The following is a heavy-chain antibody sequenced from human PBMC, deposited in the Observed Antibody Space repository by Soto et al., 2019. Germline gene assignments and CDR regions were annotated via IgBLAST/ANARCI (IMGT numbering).Heavy chain of an antibody. CDR3: ARGKDRGSYFLDS. Sequence: EVQLVESGGGLVQPGGSLRLSCAASGFTFSSYWMHWVRQAPGKGLVCVSRISSDGSSTTYADSVRGRFTIPRDNAKNTLSLEMNSLRAEDTAVYYCARGKDRGSYFLDSWGQGTLGTFAA. CDR1: GFTFSSYW. CDR2: ISSDGSST. V-gene: IGHV3-74*01. D-gene: IGHD3-16*01. J-gene: IGHJ4*02.